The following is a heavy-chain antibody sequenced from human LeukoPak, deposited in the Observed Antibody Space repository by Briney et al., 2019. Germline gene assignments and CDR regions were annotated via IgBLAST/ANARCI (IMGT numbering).Heavy chain of an antibody. CDR3: ARGGGYYYLDYFDY. J-gene: IGHJ4*02. CDR1: SGSFSPYS. D-gene: IGHD3-22*01. Sequence: SETLSLTCGVSSGSFSPYSLNWIRQPPGKGLEWIGEINHRGSTNYNPSLKSRVTISVDTSKNQFSLKLSSVTAADTAVYYCARGGGYYYLDYFDYWGQGTLVTVSS. V-gene: IGHV4-34*01. CDR2: INHRGST.